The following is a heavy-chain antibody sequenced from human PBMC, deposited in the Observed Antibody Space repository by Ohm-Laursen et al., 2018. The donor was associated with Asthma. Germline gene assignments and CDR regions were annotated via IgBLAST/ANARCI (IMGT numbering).Heavy chain of an antibody. CDR2: IIPIFGTA. V-gene: IGHV1-69*13. CDR1: GYTFTSYG. CDR3: ARDIRY. J-gene: IGHJ4*02. Sequence: SVKVSCKASGYTFTSYGISWVRQAPGQRLEWMGGIIPIFGTANYAQKFQGRVTITADESTSTAYMELSSLRSEDTAVYYCARDIRYWGQGTLVTVSS. D-gene: IGHD3-3*02.